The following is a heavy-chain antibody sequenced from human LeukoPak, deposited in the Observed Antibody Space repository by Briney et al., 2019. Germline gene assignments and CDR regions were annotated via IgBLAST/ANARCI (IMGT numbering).Heavy chain of an antibody. D-gene: IGHD6-13*01. Sequence: PGRSLRLSCAASGFTFSSYAMHWVRQAPGKGLEWEAVISYDGSNKYYADSVKGRFTISRDNSKNTLYLQMNSLRAEDTAVYYCAKDRGIGWFDPWGQGTLVTVSS. CDR3: AKDRGIGWFDP. CDR1: GFTFSSYA. CDR2: ISYDGSNK. V-gene: IGHV3-30*04. J-gene: IGHJ5*02.